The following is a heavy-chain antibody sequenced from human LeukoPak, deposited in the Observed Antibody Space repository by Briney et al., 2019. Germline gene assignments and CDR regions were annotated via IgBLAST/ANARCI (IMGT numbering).Heavy chain of an antibody. D-gene: IGHD3-16*01. V-gene: IGHV3-23*01. Sequence: GGSLRLSCAASGFTFSSYAMSWVRQAPWKGLEWVSAISGSGGSTYYADSVKGRFTISRDNSKNTLYLQMNSLRAEDTAVYYCARPRYYDYVWGSRPFDYWGQGTLVTVSS. CDR1: GFTFSSYA. CDR3: ARPRYYDYVWGSRPFDY. J-gene: IGHJ4*02. CDR2: ISGSGGST.